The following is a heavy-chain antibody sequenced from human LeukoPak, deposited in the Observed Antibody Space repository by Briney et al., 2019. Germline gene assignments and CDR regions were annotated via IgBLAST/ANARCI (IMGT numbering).Heavy chain of an antibody. CDR1: GYTFTGYY. CDR3: AREEASIAARQFWFDP. CDR2: INPNCGGT. Sequence: ASVKVSCKASGYTFTGYYMHWVRQAPGQGLEWMGWINPNCGGTNYAQKFQGRVTMTRDTSISTAYMELSRLRSDDTAVYYCAREEASIAARQFWFDPWGQGTLVTVSS. D-gene: IGHD6-6*01. J-gene: IGHJ5*02. V-gene: IGHV1-2*02.